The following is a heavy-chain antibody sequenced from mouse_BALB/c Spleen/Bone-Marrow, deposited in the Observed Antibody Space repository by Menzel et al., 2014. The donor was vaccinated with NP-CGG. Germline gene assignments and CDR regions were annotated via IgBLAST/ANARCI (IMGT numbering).Heavy chain of an antibody. D-gene: IGHD2-14*01. Sequence: EVKLMESGGGLVQPGGSRKLSCAASGFTFSSFGMHWVRQAPEKGLEWVAYISSGSSTIYYADTVKGRFTISRDNPKNTLFLQMTSLRSEDTAMYYCARDRYDEYFDVWGAGTTVTVSS. CDR2: ISSGSSTI. CDR1: GFTFSSFG. CDR3: ARDRYDEYFDV. V-gene: IGHV5-17*02. J-gene: IGHJ1*01.